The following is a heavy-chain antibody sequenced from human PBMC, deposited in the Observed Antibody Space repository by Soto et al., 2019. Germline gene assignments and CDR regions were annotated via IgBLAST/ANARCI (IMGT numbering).Heavy chain of an antibody. CDR3: SLGXWSAETFDI. V-gene: IGHV1-69*02. CDR2: ILPMLDIT. Sequence: QVQLVQSGAEVKKPGSSVKVSCKASGGTFSTYTVVWVRQAPGQGLEWMGRILPMLDITNSAQRFQGRVTMTADKSTSTAYLELTSLRSEDTAVYYCSLGXWSAETFDIWGRGTMVTVSS. J-gene: IGHJ3*02. D-gene: IGHD6-13*01. CDR1: GGTFSTYT.